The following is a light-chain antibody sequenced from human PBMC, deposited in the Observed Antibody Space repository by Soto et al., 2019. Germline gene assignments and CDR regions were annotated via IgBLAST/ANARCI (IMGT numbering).Light chain of an antibody. Sequence: EIVVTQSPATLSVSPGERVTLSCRASQSVSSSLAWYQQRPGQAPRLLIYDTSTRAAGISARFSGSGSGTEFTLTISSLQSEDLAVYCCQQYIAWPPGTFGQGTAVEIK. CDR3: QQYIAWPPGT. CDR1: QSVSSS. V-gene: IGKV3-15*01. J-gene: IGKJ1*01. CDR2: DTS.